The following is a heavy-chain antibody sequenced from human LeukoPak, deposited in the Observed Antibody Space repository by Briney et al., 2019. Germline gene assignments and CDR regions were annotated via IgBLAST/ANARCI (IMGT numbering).Heavy chain of an antibody. CDR2: IYSGGST. J-gene: IGHJ4*02. CDR1: EFSVGSNY. CDR3: AKVDVADPYYFDY. Sequence: PGRSLRLSCAASEFSVGSNYMTWVRQAPGKGLEWVSLIYSGGSTYYADSVKGRFTISRDNSKNTLYLQMKSLRAEDTAVYYCAKVDVADPYYFDYWGQGTLVTVSS. V-gene: IGHV3-66*01. D-gene: IGHD6-19*01.